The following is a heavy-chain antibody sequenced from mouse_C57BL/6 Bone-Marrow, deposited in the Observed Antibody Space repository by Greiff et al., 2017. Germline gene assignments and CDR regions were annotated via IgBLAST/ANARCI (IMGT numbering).Heavy chain of an antibody. V-gene: IGHV1-82*01. D-gene: IGHD1-1*01. CDR3: ARSEDYGSSYLY. CDR2: IYPGDGDT. J-gene: IGHJ3*01. Sequence: VQGVESGPELVKPGASVKISCKASGYAFSSSWMNWVKQRPGKGLEWIGRIYPGDGDTNYNGKFKGKATLTADKSSSTAYMQLSSLTSEDSAVYFCARSEDYGSSYLYWGQGTLVTVSA. CDR1: GYAFSSSW.